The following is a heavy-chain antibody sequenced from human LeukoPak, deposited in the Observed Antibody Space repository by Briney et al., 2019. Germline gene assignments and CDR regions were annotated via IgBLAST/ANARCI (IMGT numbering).Heavy chain of an antibody. Sequence: PGGSLRLSCAASGFTFSSYGMHWVRQAPGKGLEWVAFIRYDGSNKYYADSVKGRFTISRDNSKNTLYLQMNSLRAEDTAVYYCAKMFGVSLDYYYYYMDVWGKGTTVTVSS. J-gene: IGHJ6*03. V-gene: IGHV3-30*02. CDR3: AKMFGVSLDYYYYYMDV. D-gene: IGHD3-16*01. CDR1: GFTFSSYG. CDR2: IRYDGSNK.